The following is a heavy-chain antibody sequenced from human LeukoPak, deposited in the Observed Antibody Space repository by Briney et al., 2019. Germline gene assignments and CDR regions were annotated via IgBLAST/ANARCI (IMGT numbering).Heavy chain of an antibody. J-gene: IGHJ6*03. V-gene: IGHV1-8*01. CDR3: ARVPSGGAAALYYYYYMDV. CDR2: MNPNSGNT. CDR1: GYTFTSYD. Sequence: ASVKVSCKASGYTFTSYDINWVRQATGQGLEWMGWMNPNSGNTGYAQKFQGRVTMTRNTSISTAYMELSNLRSEDTAIYYCARVPSGGAAALYYYYYMDVWGKGTTVTVSS. D-gene: IGHD6-13*01.